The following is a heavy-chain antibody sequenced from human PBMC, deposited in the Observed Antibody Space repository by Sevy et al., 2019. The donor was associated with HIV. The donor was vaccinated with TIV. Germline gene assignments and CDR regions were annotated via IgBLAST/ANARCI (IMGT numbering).Heavy chain of an antibody. J-gene: IGHJ3*02. CDR2: IYSGGST. CDR1: GFTVSSNY. CDR3: GRAATAMDRRLAYCGGDCYIADAFDI. V-gene: IGHV3-53*01. Sequence: GGSLRLSCAASGFTVSSNYMSWVRQAPGEGLEWVSVIYSGGSTYYADSVKGRFTISRDNSKNTLYLQMNSLRAEDTAVYYCGRAATAMDRRLAYCGGDCYIADAFDIWGQGTMVTVSS. D-gene: IGHD2-21*02.